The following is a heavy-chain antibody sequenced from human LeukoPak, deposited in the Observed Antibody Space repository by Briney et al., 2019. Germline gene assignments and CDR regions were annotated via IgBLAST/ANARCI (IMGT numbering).Heavy chain of an antibody. J-gene: IGHJ4*02. D-gene: IGHD3-16*01. CDR3: ARALGDLSGIYY. Sequence: ASVKVSCKASGFMFARYYIHWVRQAPGQGLEWMGWINPNSGGTNYAQKFQGRVTMTRDTSISTAYMELSRLRSDDTAVYYCARALGDLSGIYYWGQGTLVTVSS. CDR1: GFMFARYY. V-gene: IGHV1-2*02. CDR2: INPNSGGT.